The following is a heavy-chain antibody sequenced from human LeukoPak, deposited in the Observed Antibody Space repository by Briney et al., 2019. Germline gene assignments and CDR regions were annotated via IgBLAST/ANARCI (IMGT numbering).Heavy chain of an antibody. CDR3: ARDPYASGWYPLYYYYSIDV. J-gene: IGHJ6*02. CDR1: GFTLSDYW. CDR2: IKQDVREK. V-gene: IGHV3-7*01. D-gene: IGHD6-19*01. Sequence: PGGSMPLSWLLSGFTLSDYWMSWVRQAPGKWREWVANIKQDVREKYYVDSVKCRFNISRDNAKNSLYQQMNSLRAEDTAVYYCARDPYASGWYPLYYYYSIDVWGQGTTVTVSS.